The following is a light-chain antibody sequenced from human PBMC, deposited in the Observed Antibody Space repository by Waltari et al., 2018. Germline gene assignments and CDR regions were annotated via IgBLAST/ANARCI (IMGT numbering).Light chain of an antibody. CDR3: ASRDDRLNGVV. CDR2: SND. V-gene: IGLV1-44*01. CDR1: GSNIGSRA. J-gene: IGLJ2*01. Sequence: QSVLTQAPSASGAPGQRVIISCPGSGSNIGSRAVNWYPQLPGRAPKLLIYSNDQRPSGVPDRFSGSRSGTSASLAISGLQSEDEAHYYCASRDDRLNGVVFGGGTKLTVL.